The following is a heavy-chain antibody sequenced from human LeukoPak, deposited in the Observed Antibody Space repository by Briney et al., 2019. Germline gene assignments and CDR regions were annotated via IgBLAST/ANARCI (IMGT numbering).Heavy chain of an antibody. CDR3: ARDRAIVVAVAPYGMDV. CDR1: GFTFSSYS. Sequence: GGFLRLSCAASGFTFSSYSMNWVRQAPGKGLEWVSSISSSSSYIYYADSVKGRFTISRDNAKNSLYLQMNSLRAEDTAVYYCARDRAIVVAVAPYGMDVWGQGTTVTVSS. J-gene: IGHJ6*02. CDR2: ISSSSSYI. D-gene: IGHD2-15*01. V-gene: IGHV3-21*01.